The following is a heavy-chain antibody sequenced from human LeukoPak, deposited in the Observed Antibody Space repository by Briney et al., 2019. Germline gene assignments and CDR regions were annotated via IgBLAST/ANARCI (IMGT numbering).Heavy chain of an antibody. V-gene: IGHV1-18*01. Sequence: ASVKVSCKPSGYSLTRKGISWVRQAPGQGLEWMAWISANSGDTKFAQNFQDRVTLTTDTSTSTAYMELRSLRSDDTAVYYCARDVDFAFDYWGQGTLVTVSS. CDR2: ISANSGDT. D-gene: IGHD3-9*01. CDR1: GYSLTRKG. J-gene: IGHJ4*02. CDR3: ARDVDFAFDY.